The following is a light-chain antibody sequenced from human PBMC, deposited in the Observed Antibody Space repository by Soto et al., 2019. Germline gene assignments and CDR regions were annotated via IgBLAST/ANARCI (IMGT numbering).Light chain of an antibody. Sequence: DNQMTQTPSSVSASVGDRVTITCRASQSISSYLSWYQQKPGTAPKLLIYAASNLQSGVPSRFSGSGSGTDFTLTISCLQPEDSATYDCQETYNIPLTFGGGTKVEIK. CDR2: AAS. CDR3: QETYNIPLT. J-gene: IGKJ4*01. CDR1: QSISSY. V-gene: IGKV1-39*01.